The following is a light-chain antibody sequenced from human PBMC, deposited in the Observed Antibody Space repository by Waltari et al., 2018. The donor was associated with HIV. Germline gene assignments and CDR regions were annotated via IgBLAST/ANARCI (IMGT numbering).Light chain of an antibody. J-gene: IGKJ2*02. CDR2: WAS. CDR3: QKYYSPPCT. V-gene: IGKV4-1*01. CDR1: QTILYTYKNKDS. Sequence: EIVMTQSPDSLAVSLGERATINCKSSQTILYTYKNKDSLARYQQRPGQPPKLLIYWASTRESGVPDRFTGSGSGTDFTHTISSLQAEDAAVYYCQKYYSPPCTFGQGTELQIK.